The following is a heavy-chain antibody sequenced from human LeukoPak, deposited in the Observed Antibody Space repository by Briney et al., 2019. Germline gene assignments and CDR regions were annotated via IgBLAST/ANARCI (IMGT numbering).Heavy chain of an antibody. CDR3: AKVAPLGDGDYWYFDL. CDR1: GFTFSSYG. CDR2: ISASGGRT. D-gene: IGHD4-17*01. J-gene: IGHJ2*01. V-gene: IGHV3-23*01. Sequence: GGSLRLSCAASGFTFSSYGMHWVRQAPGKGLEWVSAISASGGRTNYADSVKGRFTISRDNSKNTLYLQMNSLRAEDTAVYYCAKVAPLGDGDYWYFDLWGRGTLVTVSS.